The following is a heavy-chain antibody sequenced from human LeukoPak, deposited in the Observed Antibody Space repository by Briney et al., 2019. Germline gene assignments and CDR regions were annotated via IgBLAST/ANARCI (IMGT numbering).Heavy chain of an antibody. D-gene: IGHD1-20*01. CDR2: IYPGDSDT. Sequence: GESLKISCKCSGYSFTSYWIGWVRQMPGKGLEWMGIIYPGDSDTRYSPSFQGQVTISADKSINTAYLQWSSLKASDTAMYYCARLGITGTTLYYFDYWGQGTLVTVSS. CDR1: GYSFTSYW. CDR3: ARLGITGTTLYYFDY. J-gene: IGHJ4*02. V-gene: IGHV5-51*01.